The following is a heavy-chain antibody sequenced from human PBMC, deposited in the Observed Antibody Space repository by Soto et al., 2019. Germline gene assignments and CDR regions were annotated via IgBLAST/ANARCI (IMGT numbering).Heavy chain of an antibody. D-gene: IGHD1-1*01. J-gene: IGHJ6*02. CDR3: AIIQSRRNYYYYGIDV. CDR2: ISSNGGST. CDR1: GFTFSSYA. V-gene: IGHV3-64D*08. Sequence: GSLRLSCSASGFTFSSYAMHWVRQAPGKGLDYVSAISSNGGSTYYADSVKGRFTISRDNSKNTLYLQMSSLRAEDTAVYYCAIIQSRRNYYYYGIDVWGQGTTVTVSS.